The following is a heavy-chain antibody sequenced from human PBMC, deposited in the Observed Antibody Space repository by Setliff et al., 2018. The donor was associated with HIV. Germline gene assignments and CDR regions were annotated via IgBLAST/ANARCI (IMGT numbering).Heavy chain of an antibody. CDR1: GASLSPYF. J-gene: IGHJ4*02. V-gene: IGHV4-34*01. Sequence: SETLSLTCAVYGASLSPYFWHWIRQSPGKGLEWIGEISHIGGFNYSPSLESRLTMSVDTPRNQVSLNLSAVTAADTAIYYCVRGANFYTPRKRIFDYWGQGMSVTVSS. D-gene: IGHD3-3*01. CDR3: VRGANFYTPRKRIFDY. CDR2: ISHIGGF.